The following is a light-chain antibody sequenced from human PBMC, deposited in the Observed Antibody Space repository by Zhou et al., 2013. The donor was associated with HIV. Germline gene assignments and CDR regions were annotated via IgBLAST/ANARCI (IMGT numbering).Light chain of an antibody. CDR1: QSVSSSN. V-gene: IGKV3-20*01. J-gene: IGKJ2*01. Sequence: EIVLTQSPGTLSLSPGERATLSCRASQSVSSSNLAWYQQMPGQAPRPLIYGASSRATGIPDRFSGSGSGTDFTLTISRLEPEDFAVYYCHQYGSSVYTFGQGTKLEIK. CDR3: HQYGSSVYT. CDR2: GAS.